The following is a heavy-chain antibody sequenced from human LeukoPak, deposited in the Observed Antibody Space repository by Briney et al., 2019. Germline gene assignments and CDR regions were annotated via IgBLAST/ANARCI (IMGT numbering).Heavy chain of an antibody. V-gene: IGHV3-48*02. D-gene: IGHD6-19*01. CDR1: GFTFSSYS. Sequence: GGSLRLSCAASGFTFSSYSMNWVRQAPGKGLEWVSYISSSSSTIYYADSVKGLFTISRDNAKNSLYLQMKSLGDEDVAVYECAREPLEALAGTSDYWGQGTLVTVSS. CDR2: ISSSSSTI. J-gene: IGHJ4*02. CDR3: AREPLEALAGTSDY.